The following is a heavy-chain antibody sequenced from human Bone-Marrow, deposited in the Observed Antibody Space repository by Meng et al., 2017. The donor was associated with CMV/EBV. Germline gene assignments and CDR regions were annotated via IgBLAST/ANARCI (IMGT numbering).Heavy chain of an antibody. J-gene: IGHJ4*02. Sequence: GGSLRLSCAASGFTFSSYSMNWVRQAPGKGLEWVSSISGVSSYIYYADSVKGRFTISRDNAKNSLYLQMNSLRAEDTAVYYCARDHMYSGSYAIDNWGQGTLVTVSS. CDR2: ISGVSSYI. D-gene: IGHD1-26*01. CDR3: ARDHMYSGSYAIDN. V-gene: IGHV3-21*01. CDR1: GFTFSSYS.